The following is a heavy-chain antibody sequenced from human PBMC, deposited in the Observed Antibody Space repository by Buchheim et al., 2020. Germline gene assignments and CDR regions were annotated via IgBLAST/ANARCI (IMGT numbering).Heavy chain of an antibody. Sequence: EVQLVESGGGLVQPGGSLRLSCAASGFTFSSYSMNWVRQAPGKGLEWVSYISSSSSTIYYADSVKGRFTISRDNSKNSLYLQMNSLRDEDTAVYYCAREIYDSSGYSLFDYWGQGTL. CDR1: GFTFSSYS. D-gene: IGHD3-22*01. CDR2: ISSSSSTI. V-gene: IGHV3-48*02. J-gene: IGHJ4*02. CDR3: AREIYDSSGYSLFDY.